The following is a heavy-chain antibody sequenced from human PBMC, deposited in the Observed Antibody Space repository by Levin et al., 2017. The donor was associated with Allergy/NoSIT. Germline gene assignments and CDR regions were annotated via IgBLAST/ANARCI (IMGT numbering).Heavy chain of an antibody. D-gene: IGHD6-13*01. Sequence: ASVKVSCKASGYTFTGYYMHWVRQAPGQGLEWMGWINPNSGGTNYAQKFQGWVTMTRDTSISTAYMELSRLRSDDTAVYYCARAIAAAGYYYYGMDVWGQGTTVTVSS. CDR3: ARAIAAAGYYYYGMDV. J-gene: IGHJ6*02. CDR2: INPNSGGT. V-gene: IGHV1-2*04. CDR1: GYTFTGYY.